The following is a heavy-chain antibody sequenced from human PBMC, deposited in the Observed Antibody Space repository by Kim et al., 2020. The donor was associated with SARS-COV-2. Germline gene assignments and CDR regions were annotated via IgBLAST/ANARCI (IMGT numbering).Heavy chain of an antibody. D-gene: IGHD2-8*02. CDR3: ASPLCTGSRKFFYY. Sequence: YGESVKGRATISRDHAKDSLHLQMNSLRVEDTAHYYCASPLCTGSRKFFYYWGQGTLVTVSS. J-gene: IGHJ1*01. V-gene: IGHV3-11*06.